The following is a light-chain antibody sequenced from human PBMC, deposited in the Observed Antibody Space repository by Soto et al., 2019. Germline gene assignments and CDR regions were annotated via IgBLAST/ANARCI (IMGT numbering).Light chain of an antibody. CDR1: QSVSGY. CDR2: DAS. Sequence: IVLTQSPATLSLSPGERATLSCRASQSVSGYLAWYQQKPGQAPRLLIYDASNRATGVPARFSGSGSGTDFTLTISSLEPEEFAVYFCQQRHHWLRTFGQGTKLEIK. CDR3: QQRHHWLRT. V-gene: IGKV3-11*01. J-gene: IGKJ2*01.